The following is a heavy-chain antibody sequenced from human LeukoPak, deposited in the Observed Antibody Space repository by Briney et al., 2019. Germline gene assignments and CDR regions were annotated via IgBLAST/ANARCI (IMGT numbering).Heavy chain of an antibody. Sequence: GGSLRLSCAAPGFTFSSYAMNWVRQAPGKGLEWVSGISGSGASTYYADSVKGRVTISRDNPKNTLYLQMNSLRAEEAAVYYCAKTVKYGDYYYYYMDVWGKGTTVTVSS. CDR1: GFTFSSYA. V-gene: IGHV3-23*01. D-gene: IGHD2-2*01. CDR3: AKTVKYGDYYYYYMDV. CDR2: ISGSGAST. J-gene: IGHJ6*03.